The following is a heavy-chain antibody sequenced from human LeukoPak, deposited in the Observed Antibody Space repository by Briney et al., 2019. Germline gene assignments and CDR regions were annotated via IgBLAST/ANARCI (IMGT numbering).Heavy chain of an antibody. CDR1: GYTFTSYY. CDR2: INPSGGST. J-gene: IGHJ4*02. D-gene: IGHD3-16*01. CDR3: ARERRPKGWGDYYFDY. Sequence: ASVTVSCKASGYTFTSYYMHWVRQAPGQGLEWMGLINPSGGSTSYAQRFQGRVTMTRDMSTSTVYMGLSSLRSEDTAVYYCARERRPKGWGDYYFDYWGQGTLVTVSS. V-gene: IGHV1-46*01.